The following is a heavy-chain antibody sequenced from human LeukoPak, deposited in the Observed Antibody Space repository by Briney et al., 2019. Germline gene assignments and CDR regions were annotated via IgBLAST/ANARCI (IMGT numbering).Heavy chain of an antibody. CDR3: ARTYDRSYYFDY. D-gene: IGHD3-22*01. J-gene: IGHJ4*02. Sequence: PGGSLRLSCAASGFTVSSNYMSWVRQAPGKGLEWVSVIYSGGSTYYADSVKGRFTISRDNSKNTLYLQMNSLRAEDTAVYYCARTYDRSYYFDYWGQGTLVTVSS. V-gene: IGHV3-53*01. CDR2: IYSGGST. CDR1: GFTVSSNY.